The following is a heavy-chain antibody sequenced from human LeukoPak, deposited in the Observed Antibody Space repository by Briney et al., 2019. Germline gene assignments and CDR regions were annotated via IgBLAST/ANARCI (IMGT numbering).Heavy chain of an antibody. V-gene: IGHV3-53*04. CDR2: IYSGGST. D-gene: IGHD2-21*02. Sequence: GGSPRLSCAASGFTVSGNYMSWVRQAPGKGLEWVSVIYSGGSTYYADSVKGRFTISRHNSKNTLYLQMNSPRAEDTAVCYCARVSPPGDHVDYWGQGTLVTVSS. CDR3: ARVSPPGDHVDY. J-gene: IGHJ4*02. CDR1: GFTVSGNY.